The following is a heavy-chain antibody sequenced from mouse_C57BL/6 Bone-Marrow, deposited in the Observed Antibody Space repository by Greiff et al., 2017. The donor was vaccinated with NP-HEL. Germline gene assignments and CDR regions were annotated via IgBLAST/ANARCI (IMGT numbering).Heavy chain of an antibody. Sequence: EVQRVESGPELVKPGASVKIPCKASGYTFTDYNMDWVKQSHGKSLEWIGDINPNNGGTIYNQKFKGKATLTVDKSSSTAYMELRSLTSEDTAVYYCAVLQRFAYWGQGTLVTVSA. CDR3: AVLQRFAY. J-gene: IGHJ3*01. CDR2: INPNNGGT. D-gene: IGHD1-1*01. V-gene: IGHV1-18*01. CDR1: GYTFTDYN.